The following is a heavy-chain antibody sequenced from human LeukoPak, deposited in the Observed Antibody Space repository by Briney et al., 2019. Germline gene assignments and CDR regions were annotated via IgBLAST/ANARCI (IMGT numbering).Heavy chain of an antibody. Sequence: SETLSLTCTVSGGSISHYYWSWIRQPPGKGLEWIGYVYHSGSTNYNPSLKSRVSILVDTSKNQLSLKVTSVTAADTAVYYCARSRLWDAFDIWGQGTVVTVSS. J-gene: IGHJ3*02. CDR2: VYHSGST. V-gene: IGHV4-59*01. D-gene: IGHD2-21*01. CDR1: GGSISHYY. CDR3: ARSRLWDAFDI.